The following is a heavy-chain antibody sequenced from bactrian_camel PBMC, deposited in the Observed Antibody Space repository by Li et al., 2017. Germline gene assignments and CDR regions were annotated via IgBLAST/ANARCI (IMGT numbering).Heavy chain of an antibody. CDR1: GYAFSVSC. J-gene: IGHJ4*01. V-gene: IGHV3S53*01. CDR2: ITSDGTT. D-gene: IGHD4*01. Sequence: QLVESGGGSVQTGGSLRLSCAGSGYAFSVSCMAWFRQGPGKERELVSIITSDGTTTYSDSVKGRFTISQDNRKNTLYLQMNSLKTDDTAVYTCAPDWGGEYDPKTNFPPPPCHPPYRYWGQGTQVTVS. CDR3: APDWGGEYDPKTNFPPPPCHPPYRY.